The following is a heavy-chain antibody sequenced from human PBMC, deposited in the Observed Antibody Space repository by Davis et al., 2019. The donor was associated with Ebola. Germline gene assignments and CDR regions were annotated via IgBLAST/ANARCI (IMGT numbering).Heavy chain of an antibody. Sequence: GESLKISCAASGFTFSSYSMNWVRQAPGKGLEWVSSISSSSSYIYYADSVKGRFTISRDNAKNSLYLQMNSLRAEDTAAYYCARAIFYYYYGMDVWGQGTTVTVSS. CDR3: ARAIFYYYYGMDV. J-gene: IGHJ6*02. D-gene: IGHD3-9*01. CDR2: ISSSSSYI. V-gene: IGHV3-21*01. CDR1: GFTFSSYS.